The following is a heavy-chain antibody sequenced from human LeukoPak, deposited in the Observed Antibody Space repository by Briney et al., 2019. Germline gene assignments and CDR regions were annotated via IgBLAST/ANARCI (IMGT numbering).Heavy chain of an antibody. Sequence: PGRSLRLSCAASGITFSSYAMHGGRQAPGKGLEWAAVISYDGSNKYYADSVKGRFTISRDNSKNTLYPQMNSLRAEDTAVYYCARDGSGDYGDFLDAFDIWGQGTMVTVSS. V-gene: IGHV3-30-3*01. D-gene: IGHD4-17*01. CDR2: ISYDGSNK. J-gene: IGHJ3*02. CDR1: GITFSSYA. CDR3: ARDGSGDYGDFLDAFDI.